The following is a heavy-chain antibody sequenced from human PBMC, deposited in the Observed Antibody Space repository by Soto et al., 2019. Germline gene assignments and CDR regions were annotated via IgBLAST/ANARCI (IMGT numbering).Heavy chain of an antibody. Sequence: GASVKVSCKASGYTFTSYGISWVRQAPGQGLEWMGWISAYNGNTNYAQKLQGRVIMTTDTSTSTAYMELRSLRSDDTAVYYCARDQTYSSSSLRRWFDPWGQGTLVTVSS. J-gene: IGHJ5*02. V-gene: IGHV1-18*01. D-gene: IGHD6-6*01. CDR3: ARDQTYSSSSLRRWFDP. CDR1: GYTFTSYG. CDR2: ISAYNGNT.